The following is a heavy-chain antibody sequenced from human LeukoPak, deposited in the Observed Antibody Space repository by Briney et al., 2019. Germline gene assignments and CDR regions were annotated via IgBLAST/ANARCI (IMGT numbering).Heavy chain of an antibody. Sequence: GGSLRLSCAASGFTFSSYGMSWVRQAPGKGLEWVSAISGSDGSTFYADSVKGRFTISRDNAKNSLYLQMNSLRAEDTAVYYCARLSSGGSCFDYWGQGTLVTVSS. J-gene: IGHJ4*02. D-gene: IGHD2-15*01. CDR1: GFTFSSYG. CDR3: ARLSSGGSCFDY. V-gene: IGHV3-23*01. CDR2: ISGSDGST.